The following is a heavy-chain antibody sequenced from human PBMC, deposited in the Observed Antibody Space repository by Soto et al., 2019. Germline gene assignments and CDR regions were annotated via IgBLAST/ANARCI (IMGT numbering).Heavy chain of an antibody. CDR3: ARGSGYDFWSGYYSGYYYGMDV. V-gene: IGHV1-18*01. CDR1: GYTFTSYG. CDR2: ISAYNGNT. D-gene: IGHD3-3*01. Sequence: ASVKVSCKASGYTFTSYGISWVRQAPGQGLEWMGWISAYNGNTNYAQKLQGRVTMTTDTSTSTAYVELRSLRSDDTAVYYCARGSGYDFWSGYYSGYYYGMDVWGQGTTVTVSS. J-gene: IGHJ6*02.